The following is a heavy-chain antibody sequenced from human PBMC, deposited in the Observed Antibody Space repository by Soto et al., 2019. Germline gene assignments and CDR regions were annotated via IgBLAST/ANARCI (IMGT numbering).Heavy chain of an antibody. V-gene: IGHV3-15*07. CDR1: GFTFSNAW. D-gene: IGHD5-18*01. CDR3: TTGGYSYGPHYYYYGMDV. CDR2: IKSKTDGGTT. Sequence: GGSLRLSCAASGFTFSNAWMNWVRQAPGKGLEWVGRIKSKTDGGTTDYAAPVKGRFTISRDDSKNTLYLQMNSLKTEDTAVYYCTTGGYSYGPHYYYYGMDVWGQGTTVTVSS. J-gene: IGHJ6*02.